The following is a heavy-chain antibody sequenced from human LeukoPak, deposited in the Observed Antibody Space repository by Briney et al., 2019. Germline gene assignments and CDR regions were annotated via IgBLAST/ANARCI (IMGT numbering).Heavy chain of an antibody. CDR3: AKGRHCSSGSCDVFDP. Sequence: SETLSLTCTVSGDSISSGYYWAWIRQPPGRGLEWIGSIYHSGNTQYNPSLERRVTISVEKSNNQFSVRLHSVTAADTAVYFCAKGRHCSSGSCDVFDPWGQGTLVAVSS. D-gene: IGHD2-2*01. V-gene: IGHV4-38-2*02. J-gene: IGHJ5*02. CDR1: GDSISSGYY. CDR2: IYHSGNT.